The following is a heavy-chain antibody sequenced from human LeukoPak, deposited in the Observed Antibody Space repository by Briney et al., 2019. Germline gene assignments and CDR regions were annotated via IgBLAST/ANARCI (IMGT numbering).Heavy chain of an antibody. J-gene: IGHJ4*02. Sequence: GASVKVSCKASGGTFSSYAISWVRQAPGQGLEWMGGIIPIFGTANYAQKFQGRVTITADESTGTAYMELSSLRSEDTAVYYCAREAGLDIVGAYFDYWGQGTLVTVSS. V-gene: IGHV1-69*13. CDR2: IIPIFGTA. CDR1: GGTFSSYA. CDR3: AREAGLDIVGAYFDY. D-gene: IGHD1-26*01.